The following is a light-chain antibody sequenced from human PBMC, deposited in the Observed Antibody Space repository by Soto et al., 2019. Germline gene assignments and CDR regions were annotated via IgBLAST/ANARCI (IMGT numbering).Light chain of an antibody. V-gene: IGKV3-15*01. Sequence: EIVMTQSPATLSVSPWERATLSCRASQSVSSDLACYQHKPGQAPRLLIYGASTRATGIPARFSGRGSGTEFTLTISSLQPDDFATYYCQQYNSYSFGQGTKVDIK. CDR2: GAS. J-gene: IGKJ1*01. CDR3: QQYNSYS. CDR1: QSVSSD.